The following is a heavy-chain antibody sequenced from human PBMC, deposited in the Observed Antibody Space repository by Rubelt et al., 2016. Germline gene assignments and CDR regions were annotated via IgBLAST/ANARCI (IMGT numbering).Heavy chain of an antibody. V-gene: IGHV3-53*04. D-gene: IGHD3-16*01. CDR3: AGDYGGNY. CDR1: GFSVSNNY. Sequence: EVQLVESGGGLVQPGGSLRLSCAASGFSVSNNYMSWVRQAPGKGLEWVSVIYSDGSTYYADSVKGRFTISRHNSKNTLDLEMNSLGTEDTAVYYCAGDYGGNYWGQGTLVTVSS. CDR2: IYSDGST. J-gene: IGHJ4*02.